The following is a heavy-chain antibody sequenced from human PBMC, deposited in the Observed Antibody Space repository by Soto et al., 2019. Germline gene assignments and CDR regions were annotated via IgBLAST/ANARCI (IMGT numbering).Heavy chain of an antibody. CDR1: GGTLTSHA. V-gene: IGHV1-69*13. CDR2: IIPMFGAA. J-gene: IGHJ4*02. CDR3: ARGSISWFLDY. D-gene: IGHD6-13*01. Sequence: PVKVSCKASGGTLTSHAVSWVRQAPGQGLEWMGGIIPMFGAANYALNFQGRVTITADEPTGTAYMELSSLRSEDTAVYYCARGSISWFLDYWGLGTLVTVSS.